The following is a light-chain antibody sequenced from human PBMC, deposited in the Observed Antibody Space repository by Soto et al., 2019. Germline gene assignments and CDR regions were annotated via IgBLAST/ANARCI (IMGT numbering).Light chain of an antibody. Sequence: QSGLTQPASVSGSPGQSITISCTGASSDVGDYNYVSWYQHHPGKAPKLLIYEVNNRPSGVSDRFSGSKSDNVASLTISWLQAEDEADYYCSSYTSSSTYVFGTGTKVTVL. CDR2: EVN. J-gene: IGLJ1*01. V-gene: IGLV2-14*01. CDR1: SSDVGDYNY. CDR3: SSYTSSSTYV.